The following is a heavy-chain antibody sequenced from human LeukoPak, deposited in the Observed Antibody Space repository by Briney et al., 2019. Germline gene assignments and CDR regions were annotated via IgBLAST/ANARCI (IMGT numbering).Heavy chain of an antibody. Sequence: GGSLRLSCAASRFTFSDYWMSWVRQAPGKGLEWVAYIKRDGSGIYYVDSVKGRFIISRDNAKNSLYLQMNSLRAEDTAVYYCARDPDYRGSQPHGYFDYWGQGTLATVSS. V-gene: IGHV3-7*01. CDR3: ARDPDYRGSQPHGYFDY. CDR1: RFTFSDYW. D-gene: IGHD3-16*01. CDR2: IKRDGSGI. J-gene: IGHJ4*02.